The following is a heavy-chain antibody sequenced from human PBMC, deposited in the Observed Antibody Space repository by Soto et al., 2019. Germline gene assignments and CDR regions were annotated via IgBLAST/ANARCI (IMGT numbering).Heavy chain of an antibody. D-gene: IGHD3-22*01. CDR2: ISSSSTYI. V-gene: IGHV3-11*06. Sequence: PGGSLRLSCAASGFTFSDYYMSWVRQAPGEGLEWLSYISSSSTYINYADSVKGRFTISRDNAKNSLYPQMNSLRAEDTAVYYCARYDSSGYYIDYWGQGTLVTVSS. J-gene: IGHJ4*01. CDR1: GFTFSDYY. CDR3: ARYDSSGYYIDY.